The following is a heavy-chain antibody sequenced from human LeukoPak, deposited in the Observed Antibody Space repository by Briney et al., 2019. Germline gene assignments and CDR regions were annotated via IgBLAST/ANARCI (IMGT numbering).Heavy chain of an antibody. V-gene: IGHV4-4*02. CDR2: IYHSGST. CDR3: ARVPQGNWFDP. Sequence: SGTLSLTCAVSGGSISSSNWWSWVRQPPGKGLEWIGEIYHSGSTNYNPSLKSRVTISVDTSKNQFSLKLSSVTAADTAVYYCARVPQGNWFDPWGQGTLVTVSS. J-gene: IGHJ5*02. CDR1: GGSISSSNW.